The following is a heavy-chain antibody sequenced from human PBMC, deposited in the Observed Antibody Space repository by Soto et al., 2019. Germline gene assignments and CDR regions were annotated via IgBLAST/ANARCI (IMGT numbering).Heavy chain of an antibody. V-gene: IGHV3-33*01. J-gene: IGHJ4*02. Sequence: QVQLVESGGGVVQPGRSLRLSCAASGFTFSSYGMHWVRQAPGKGLEWVAVIWYDGSNKYYADSVKGRFTISRDNSTNTMHLQMNSLRSEDTAVYYGARSLGDYSSGWYYALGFDYWGQGTLVTVSS. CDR3: ARSLGDYSSGWYYALGFDY. D-gene: IGHD6-19*01. CDR2: IWYDGSNK. CDR1: GFTFSSYG.